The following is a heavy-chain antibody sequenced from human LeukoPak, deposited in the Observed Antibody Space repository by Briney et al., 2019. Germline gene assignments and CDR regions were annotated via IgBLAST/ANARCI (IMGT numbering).Heavy chain of an antibody. D-gene: IGHD6-6*01. J-gene: IGHJ3*02. CDR2: ISSSSSYI. CDR1: GFTFSSYE. V-gene: IGHV3-21*01. Sequence: GSLRLSCAASGFTFSSYEMNWVRQAPGKGLEWVSSISSSSSYIYYADSVKGRFTISRDNAKNSLYLQMNSLRAEDTAVYYCARKSIAARPAFDIWGQGTMVTVSS. CDR3: ARKSIAARPAFDI.